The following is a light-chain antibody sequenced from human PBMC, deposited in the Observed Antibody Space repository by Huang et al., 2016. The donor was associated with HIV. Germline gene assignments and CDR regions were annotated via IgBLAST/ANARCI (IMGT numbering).Light chain of an antibody. CDR1: QGIASN. CDR2: AAS. CDR3: QQSYSPPVH. Sequence: DIQMTQSPSSLSASVGDSVTITCRASQGIASNLNWYQQQPGKPPKLLIYAASSLQSGVPSRFSGSGSGTDFTLTISNLQPEDSATYYGQQSYSPPVHFGQGTKLEIK. V-gene: IGKV1-39*01. J-gene: IGKJ2*01.